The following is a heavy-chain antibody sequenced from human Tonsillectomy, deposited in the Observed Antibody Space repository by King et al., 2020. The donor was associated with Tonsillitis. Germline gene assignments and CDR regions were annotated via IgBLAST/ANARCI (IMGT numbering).Heavy chain of an antibody. CDR2: IDWDDDK. V-gene: IGHV2-70*01. Sequence: VTLQESGPALVKPTQTLSLTCTFSGFSLTTSGMCVSWLRQPPGKALEWLAVIDWDDDKYYSTSLKTRLSVSKDTSKNQVVLTMSKMDPADTATYYCARMKWSGSGIDAWGQGTLVTVSA. CDR3: ARMKWSGSGIDA. J-gene: IGHJ5*02. D-gene: IGHD1-26*01. CDR1: GFSLTTSGMC.